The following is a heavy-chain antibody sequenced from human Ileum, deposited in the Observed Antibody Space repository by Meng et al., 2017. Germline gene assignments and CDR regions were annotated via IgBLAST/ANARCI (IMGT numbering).Heavy chain of an antibody. V-gene: IGHV4-4*02. Sequence: QVQLQESGPGLVKPSGTLSLTCAVSGDSISSRDWWSWVRQPPGKGLEWIGEISQESGRTNYNPSLKSRVTTSLDKSKNQFSLNLNSVTAADTAVYYCVRNEGYSLGDWGQGTLVTVSS. CDR3: VRNEGYSLGD. CDR2: ISQESGRT. D-gene: IGHD2-21*01. CDR1: GDSISSRDW. J-gene: IGHJ4*02.